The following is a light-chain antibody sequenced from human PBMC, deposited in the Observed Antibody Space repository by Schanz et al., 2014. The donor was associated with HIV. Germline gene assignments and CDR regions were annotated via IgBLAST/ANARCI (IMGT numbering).Light chain of an antibody. CDR1: QSISRY. Sequence: DIQMTQSPSSLSASVGDRVTITCRARQSISRYLNWYQQKPGKAPKLLIYGVSSLQSGVPSRFSGSGSGTDFTLTISSLQPEDFATYYCQNTGSAPLTFGGGTKVE. CDR2: GVS. CDR3: QNTGSAPLT. V-gene: IGKV1-39*01. J-gene: IGKJ4*01.